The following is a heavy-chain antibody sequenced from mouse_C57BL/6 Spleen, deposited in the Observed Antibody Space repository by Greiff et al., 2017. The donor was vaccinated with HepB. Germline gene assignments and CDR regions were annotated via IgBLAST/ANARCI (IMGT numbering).Heavy chain of an antibody. J-gene: IGHJ2*01. CDR2: ISDGGSYT. CDR3: ARKSVVATGYFDY. V-gene: IGHV5-4*03. Sequence: DVRVVESGGGLVKPGGSLKLSCAASGFTFSSYAMSWVRQTPEKRLEWVATISDGGSYTYYPDNVKGRFTISRDNAKNNLYLQMSHLKSEDTAMYYCARKSVVATGYFDYWGQGTTLTVSS. D-gene: IGHD1-1*01. CDR1: GFTFSSYA.